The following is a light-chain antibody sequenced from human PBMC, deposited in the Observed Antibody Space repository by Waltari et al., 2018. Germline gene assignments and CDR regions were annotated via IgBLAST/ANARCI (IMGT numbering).Light chain of an antibody. CDR3: QVWDSSSDHWV. V-gene: IGLV3-21*04. Sequence: SYVLTQPPSVSVAPGKTARITWGGNNLGSKSVHWYQQKPCQAPVVVMYDDSDRPSGIPERFSGSNSGNTATLTISRVEAGDEADYYCQVWDSSSDHWVFGGGTKLTVL. J-gene: IGLJ3*02. CDR2: DDS. CDR1: NLGSKS.